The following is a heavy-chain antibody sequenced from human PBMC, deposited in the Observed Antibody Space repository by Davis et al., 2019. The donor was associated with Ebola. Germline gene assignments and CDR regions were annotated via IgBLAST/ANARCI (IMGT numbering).Heavy chain of an antibody. CDR3: ARDFRGISDIVVVVAAKGYYYYYGMDV. CDR2: IKQDGSET. CDR1: GFTFSSYW. D-gene: IGHD2-15*01. J-gene: IGHJ6*04. Sequence: GESLKISCAASGFTFSSYWMSWVRQTPGKGLEWVANIKQDGSETYYVDSVKDRLTISRDNAKNSLYLQMNSLRDEDTAVYYCARDFRGISDIVVVVAAKGYYYYYGMDVWGKGTTVTVSS. V-gene: IGHV3-7*01.